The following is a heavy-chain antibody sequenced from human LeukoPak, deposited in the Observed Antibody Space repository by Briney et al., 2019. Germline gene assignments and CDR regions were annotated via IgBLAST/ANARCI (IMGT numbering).Heavy chain of an antibody. J-gene: IGHJ5*02. Sequence: SETLSLTCTVSGRSISSSSNYWGWIRQPAGKGLEWIGRIYTSGSTNYNPSLKSRVTISVDTSKNQFSLKLSSVTAADTAVYYCARVLVATGGSWFDPWGQGTLVTVSS. CDR1: GRSISSSSNY. V-gene: IGHV4-61*02. CDR2: IYTSGST. D-gene: IGHD5-12*01. CDR3: ARVLVATGGSWFDP.